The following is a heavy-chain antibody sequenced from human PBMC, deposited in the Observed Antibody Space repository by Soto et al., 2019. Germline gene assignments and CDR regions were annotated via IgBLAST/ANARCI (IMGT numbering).Heavy chain of an antibody. D-gene: IGHD6-13*01. CDR1: GFTFSSYE. J-gene: IGHJ4*02. CDR2: SISSGSTI. V-gene: IGHV3-48*03. Sequence: WGSVSLSLAASGFTFSSYELTWVRQAPGRGLERVSYSISSGSTIYYADSVKGRFTISRDNAKNSLYLQMNSLRAEDTAVYYCAKGIAAAGWLLYYFDYWGQGT. CDR3: AKGIAAAGWLLYYFDY.